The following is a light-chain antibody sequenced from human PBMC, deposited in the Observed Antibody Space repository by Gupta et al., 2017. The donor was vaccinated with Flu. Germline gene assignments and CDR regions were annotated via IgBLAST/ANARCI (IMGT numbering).Light chain of an antibody. CDR1: QSVSSSY. V-gene: IGKV3-20*01. J-gene: IGKJ1*01. Sequence: EIVLTQSPGTLSLSPGERATLSCRASQSVSSSYLAWYQQKPGQAPRLLIYGAASRANGIPERFSGSGSGTDFTLTISRLEPEDDAVYYCQQYGSSPPWTFGQGTKVEIK. CDR2: GAA. CDR3: QQYGSSPPWT.